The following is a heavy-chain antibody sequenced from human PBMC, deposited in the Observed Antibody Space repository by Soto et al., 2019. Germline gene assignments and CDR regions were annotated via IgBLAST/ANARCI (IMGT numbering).Heavy chain of an antibody. CDR1: GFSFSAYA. Sequence: GGSLRLSCAASGFSFSAYAMHWIRQAPGKGLEWVSVISHDGLTQTHADAVKGRFAISRDNSKNTLSLQINNLTAEDTGVYYCARERDYGDNSGAPWGQGTLVTVSS. J-gene: IGHJ5*02. V-gene: IGHV3-30*09. CDR3: ARERDYGDNSGAP. D-gene: IGHD4-17*01. CDR2: ISHDGLTQ.